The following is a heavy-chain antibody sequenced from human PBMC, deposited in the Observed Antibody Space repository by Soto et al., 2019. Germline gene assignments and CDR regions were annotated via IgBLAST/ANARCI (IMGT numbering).Heavy chain of an antibody. CDR2: MNPNSGNT. J-gene: IGHJ4*02. V-gene: IGHV1-8*01. CDR3: ARDCSGGSCYFVNFEY. Sequence: ASVKVSCKASGYTFTSYDINWVRQATGQGLEWMGWMNPNSGNTGYAQKFQGRVTMTRNTSISTAYMELSSLRSEDTAVYYCARDCSGGSCYFVNFEYWGQGTLVTVSS. CDR1: GYTFTSYD. D-gene: IGHD2-15*01.